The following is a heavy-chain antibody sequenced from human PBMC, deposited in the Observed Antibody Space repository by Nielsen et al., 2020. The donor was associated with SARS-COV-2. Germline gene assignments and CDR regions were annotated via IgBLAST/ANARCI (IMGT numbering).Heavy chain of an antibody. Sequence: ASVKVSCKASGYTFTDYGISWVRQAPGQGLEWMGWISGYNGNTEYAQNLQGRVTMTRDRSTSTAYMHLRSLRSDDTAVYYCARGSWIYYYYYMDVWGKGTTVTVSS. CDR2: ISGYNGNT. CDR1: GYTFTDYG. J-gene: IGHJ6*03. D-gene: IGHD6-13*01. V-gene: IGHV1-18*04. CDR3: ARGSWIYYYYYMDV.